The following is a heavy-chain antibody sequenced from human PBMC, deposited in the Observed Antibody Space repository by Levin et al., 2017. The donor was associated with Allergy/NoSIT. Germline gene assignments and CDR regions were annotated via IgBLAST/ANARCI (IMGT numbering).Heavy chain of an antibody. CDR3: ARAGLPPYYYYYMDV. CDR2: ISSSSSTI. CDR1: GFTFSSYS. D-gene: IGHD5-12*01. J-gene: IGHJ6*03. Sequence: GGSLRLSCAASGFTFSSYSMNWVRQAPGKGLEWVSYISSSSSTIYYADSVKGRFTISRDNAKNSLYLQMNSLRDEDTAVYYCARAGLPPYYYYYMDVWGKGTTVTVSS. V-gene: IGHV3-48*02.